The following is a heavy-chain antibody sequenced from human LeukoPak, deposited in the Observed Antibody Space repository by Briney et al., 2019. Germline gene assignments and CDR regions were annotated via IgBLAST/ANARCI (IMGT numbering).Heavy chain of an antibody. CDR2: ISYDGSNK. CDR3: VRDGHTGSYYGREFSRPYYGMDV. J-gene: IGHJ6*02. CDR1: GFTFSSYA. V-gene: IGHV3-30-3*01. Sequence: PGGSLRLSCAASGFTFSSYAMHWVRQAPGKGLEWVAVISYDGSNKYYADSVKGRFTISRDNAKKLLYLQMNSLRAEDTAVYYCVRDGHTGSYYGREFSRPYYGMDVWGQGTTVTVSS. D-gene: IGHD1-26*01.